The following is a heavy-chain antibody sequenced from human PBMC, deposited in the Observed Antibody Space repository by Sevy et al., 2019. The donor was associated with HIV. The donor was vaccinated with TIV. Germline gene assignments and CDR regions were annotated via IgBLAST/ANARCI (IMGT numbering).Heavy chain of an antibody. CDR1: GFTFGDYC. CDR3: TRWKAAQSIFDY. Sequence: GGSLRLACTAAGFTFGDYCMSWVRQAPGKGLEWVAFLKSDVYGGTVDHAASVRGRFVISRDDSKTIAYLQMNDLKTEDTGVYYCTRWKAAQSIFDYWGQGALVTVSS. CDR2: LKSDVYGGTV. D-gene: IGHD6-13*01. V-gene: IGHV3-49*04. J-gene: IGHJ4*02.